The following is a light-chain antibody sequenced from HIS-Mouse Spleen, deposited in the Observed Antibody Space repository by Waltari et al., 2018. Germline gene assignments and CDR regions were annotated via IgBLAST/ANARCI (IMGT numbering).Light chain of an antibody. CDR1: SSDVGGYNY. J-gene: IGLJ3*02. CDR2: EVS. CDR3: SSYTSSSTLV. V-gene: IGLV2-14*01. Sequence: QSALTQPASVSGSPGQSITISCTVTSSDVGGYNYVFWYQQHPGKAPKLMIYEVSKRPSGVSNRFSGSKSGNTASLTISVLQAEDEADYYCSSYTSSSTLVFGGGTKLTVL.